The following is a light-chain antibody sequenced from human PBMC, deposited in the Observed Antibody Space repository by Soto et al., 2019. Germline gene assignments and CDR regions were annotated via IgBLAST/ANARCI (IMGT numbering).Light chain of an antibody. J-gene: IGKJ3*01. V-gene: IGKV3-15*01. CDR2: DAS. Sequence: EIVMTQTPATLSVSPGERATLSCRASQSVSNNLAWYQQKPGQAPRLVIYDASTRATGIPPRFSGSGSGTEFTLTISSLQSEEGAVYYCQQYNDWPPFTVGPGTKGDIK. CDR3: QQYNDWPPFT. CDR1: QSVSNN.